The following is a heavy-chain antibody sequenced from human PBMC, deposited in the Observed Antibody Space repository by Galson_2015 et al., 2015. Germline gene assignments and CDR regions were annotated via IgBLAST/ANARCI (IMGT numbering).Heavy chain of an antibody. V-gene: IGHV4-59*01. CDR3: GRSLGTGDHYYYMDV. Sequence: ETLSLTCAVSGASISSFYWSWIRQPPGMGLEWIGHIYYTGRTNYNPSLKSRVTMSADTSKNQFSLNLSSVTAADTAVYFCGRSLGTGDHYYYMDVWGTGTTVTVSS. D-gene: IGHD7-27*01. CDR1: GASISSFY. CDR2: IYYTGRT. J-gene: IGHJ6*03.